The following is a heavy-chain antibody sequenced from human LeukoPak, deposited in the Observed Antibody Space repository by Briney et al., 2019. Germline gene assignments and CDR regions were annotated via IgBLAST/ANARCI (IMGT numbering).Heavy chain of an antibody. D-gene: IGHD4-17*01. V-gene: IGHV3-21*01. J-gene: IGHJ3*02. CDR3: TFSSYGDHIGVDAFDM. CDR2: ITGSSSHM. CDR1: GFPFSSYS. Sequence: GGSLRLSCAGSGFPFSSYSMNWVRQAPGKGLEWVSYITGSSSHMYYADSVKGRFTTSRDNAKNSLYLQMNSLRAEDTAVYYCTFSSYGDHIGVDAFDMWGQGTMVTVSS.